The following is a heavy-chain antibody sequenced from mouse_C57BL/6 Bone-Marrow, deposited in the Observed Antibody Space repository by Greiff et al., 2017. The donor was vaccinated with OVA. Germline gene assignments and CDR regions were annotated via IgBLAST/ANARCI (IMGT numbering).Heavy chain of an antibody. CDR3: SSTYSTWFAY. Sequence: VKLQESGAELMKPGASVKLSCKATGYTFTGYWIEWVKQRPGHGLEWIGEILPGSGSTNYNEKVKGKATFTADKSSNTNYMQLIRLSTVEYSIFYCSSTYSTWFAYWGQGTLVTVSA. CDR1: GYTFTGYW. J-gene: IGHJ3*01. D-gene: IGHD2-5*01. V-gene: IGHV1-9*01. CDR2: ILPGSGST.